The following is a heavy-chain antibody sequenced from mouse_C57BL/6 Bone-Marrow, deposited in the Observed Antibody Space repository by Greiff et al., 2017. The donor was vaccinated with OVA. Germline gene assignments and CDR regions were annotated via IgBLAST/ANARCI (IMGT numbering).Heavy chain of an antibody. CDR3: ERSLGPRFAY. Sequence: QVQLQQPGAELVRPGSSVKLSCKASGYTFTSYWMHWVQQTPIQGLEWIGNIDPSDSDTHYTHKFKDKSTLTVDKSSSTAYMQLSSLTSEDSAVYECERSLGPRFAYWGQGTLVTVSA. V-gene: IGHV1-52*01. J-gene: IGHJ3*01. CDR1: GYTFTSYW. CDR2: IDPSDSDT. D-gene: IGHD4-1*01.